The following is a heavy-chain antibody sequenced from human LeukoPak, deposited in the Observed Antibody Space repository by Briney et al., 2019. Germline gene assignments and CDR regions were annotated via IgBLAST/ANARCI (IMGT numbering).Heavy chain of an antibody. D-gene: IGHD1-26*01. CDR2: IYSSGST. J-gene: IGHJ4*02. V-gene: IGHV4-39*01. CDR3: AKSGGYGLIDY. CDR1: GASISGSNYY. Sequence: SETLSLTCAVSGASISGSNYYWGWIRQPPGKGLEWIGYIYSSGSTYYNASLQSRVTISIDTSKNQFSLRLNSVTAADTAMYYCAKSGGYGLIDYWGQGTRVTVSP.